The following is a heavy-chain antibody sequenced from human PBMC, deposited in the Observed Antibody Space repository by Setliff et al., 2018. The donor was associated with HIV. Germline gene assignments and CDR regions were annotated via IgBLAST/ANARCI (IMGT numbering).Heavy chain of an antibody. D-gene: IGHD3-22*01. CDR2: IYYSGST. Sequence: NPSETLSLTCTVSGGSISSSSYYWGWIRQPPGKGLEWIGNIYYSGSTYYNPSLKSRLTISKDTSKNHFSLQLSSVTAADTAVYYCARDNYDSRGYFFGYWGQGTLVTVSS. V-gene: IGHV4-39*02. CDR1: GGSISSSSYY. J-gene: IGHJ4*02. CDR3: ARDNYDSRGYFFGY.